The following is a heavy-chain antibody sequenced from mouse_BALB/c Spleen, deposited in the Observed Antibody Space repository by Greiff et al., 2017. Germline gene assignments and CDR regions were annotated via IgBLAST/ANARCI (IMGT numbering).Heavy chain of an antibody. Sequence: EVKLMESGPSLVKPSQTLSLTCSVTGDSITSGYWNWIRKFPGNKLEYMGYISYSGSTYYNPSLKSRISITRDTSKNQYYLQLNSVTTEDTATYYCARYGEYGNPPPMDYWGQGTSVTVSS. V-gene: IGHV3-8*02. CDR2: ISYSGST. J-gene: IGHJ4*01. D-gene: IGHD2-10*02. CDR3: ARYGEYGNPPPMDY. CDR1: GDSITSGY.